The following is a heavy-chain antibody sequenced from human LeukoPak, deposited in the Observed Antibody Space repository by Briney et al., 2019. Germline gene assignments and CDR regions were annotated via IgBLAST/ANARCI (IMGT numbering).Heavy chain of an antibody. D-gene: IGHD3-10*01. CDR3: ARSGRYPYYYGSGSYPPDY. V-gene: IGHV4-34*01. Sequence: SGSTNYNPSLKSRVTISVDTSKNQFSLKLSSVTAADTAVYYCARSGRYPYYYGSGSYPPDYWGQGTLVTVSS. CDR2: SGST. J-gene: IGHJ4*02.